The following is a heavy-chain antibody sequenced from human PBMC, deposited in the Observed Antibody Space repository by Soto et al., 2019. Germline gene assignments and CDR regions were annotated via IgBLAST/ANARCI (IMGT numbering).Heavy chain of an antibody. CDR3: ARSLVATIWGFDY. CDR1: GGTFSSYA. D-gene: IGHD5-12*01. CDR2: IIPIFGTA. J-gene: IGHJ4*02. V-gene: IGHV1-69*13. Sequence: SVKVSCKASGGTFSSYAISWVRQAPGQGLEWMGGIIPIFGTANYAQKFQGRVTITADESTSTAYMELSSLRSEDTAVYYCARSLVATIWGFDYWGQGALVTVSS.